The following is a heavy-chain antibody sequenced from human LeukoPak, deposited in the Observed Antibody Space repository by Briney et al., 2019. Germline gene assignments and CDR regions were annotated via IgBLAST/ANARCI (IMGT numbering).Heavy chain of an antibody. D-gene: IGHD2-15*01. CDR1: GLTFSSYA. CDR2: ISGSGGST. Sequence: GGSLRLSCAASGLTFSSYAMSWVRQAPGKGLEWVSAISGSGGSTYYADSVKGRFTISRDNSKNTLYLQMNSLRAEDTAVYYCAKGGVVVVVAANDYWGQGTLVTVSS. V-gene: IGHV3-23*01. J-gene: IGHJ4*02. CDR3: AKGGVVVVVAANDY.